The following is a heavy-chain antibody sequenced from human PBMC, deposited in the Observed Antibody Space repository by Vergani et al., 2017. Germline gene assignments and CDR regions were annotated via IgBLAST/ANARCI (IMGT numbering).Heavy chain of an antibody. V-gene: IGHV3-30*18. D-gene: IGHD6-13*01. Sequence: VQLVESGGGLVQPGRSLRLSCTASGFTFDDYGMHWVRQAPGKGLEWVAVISYDGSNKYYADSVKGRVTISRDNSKNTLYLQMNSLRAEDTAVYYCAKDIGAAAGTGPGYWGQGTLVTVSS. CDR2: ISYDGSNK. CDR3: AKDIGAAAGTGPGY. CDR1: GFTFDDYG. J-gene: IGHJ4*02.